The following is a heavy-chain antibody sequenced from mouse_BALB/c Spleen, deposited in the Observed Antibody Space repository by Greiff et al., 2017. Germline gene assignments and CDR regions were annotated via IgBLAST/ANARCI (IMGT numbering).Heavy chain of an antibody. CDR2: INSNGGST. D-gene: IGHD2-4*01. Sequence: EVQGVESGGGLVQPGGSLKLSCAASGFTFSSYGMSWVRQTPDKRLELVATINSNGGSTYYPDSVKGRFTISRDNAKNNLYLQMSSLKSEDTAMYYCARDDYDVPFAYWGQGTLVTVSA. CDR3: ARDDYDVPFAY. J-gene: IGHJ3*01. CDR1: GFTFSSYG. V-gene: IGHV5-6-3*01.